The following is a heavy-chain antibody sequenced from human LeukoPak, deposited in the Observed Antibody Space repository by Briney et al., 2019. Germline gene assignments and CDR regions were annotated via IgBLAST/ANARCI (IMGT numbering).Heavy chain of an antibody. CDR2: IKQDESEK. V-gene: IGHV3-7*05. D-gene: IGHD2-15*01. J-gene: IGHJ5*01. CDR1: GFTLSSYW. CDR3: ARDCSGGNCYRGVWFDS. Sequence: PGGSLRLSCAASGFTLSSYWMSWVRQAPGKGLEWVANIKQDESEKYYVDSVRGRFSISRDNAKNSLFLQMTSLTAEDTAVYYCARDCSGGNCYRGVWFDSWGQGTLVTVSS.